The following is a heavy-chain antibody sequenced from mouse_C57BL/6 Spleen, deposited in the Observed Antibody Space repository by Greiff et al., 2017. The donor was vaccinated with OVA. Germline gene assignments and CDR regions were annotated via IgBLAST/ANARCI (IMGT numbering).Heavy chain of an antibody. CDR2: IDPETGGT. V-gene: IGHV1-15*01. D-gene: IGHD1-1*01. CDR1: GYTFTDYE. Sequence: QVQLQQSGAELVRPGASVTLSCKASGYTFTDYEMHWVKQTPVHGLEWIGAIDPETGGTAYNQKFKGKAILTADKSSSTAYMELRSLTSEDSAVYYCTRSITTVVERFAYWGQGTLVTVSA. J-gene: IGHJ3*01. CDR3: TRSITTVVERFAY.